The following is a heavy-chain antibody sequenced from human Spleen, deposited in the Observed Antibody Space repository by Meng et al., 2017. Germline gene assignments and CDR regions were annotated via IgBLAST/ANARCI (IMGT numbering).Heavy chain of an antibody. CDR3: ATTQPSRWVIVDY. CDR1: GGTFSSYA. CDR2: IIPIFGTA. Sequence: QVRRVELGARVKKPGSSVMVSGKASGGTFSSYAISWVRQAPGQGLEWMGVIIPIFGTANYAQKFQGRVTITADKSTSIAYMELGSLRSEDTAVYYCATTQPSRWVIVDYWGQGTLVTVSS. D-gene: IGHD2/OR15-2a*01. J-gene: IGHJ4*02. V-gene: IGHV1-69*06.